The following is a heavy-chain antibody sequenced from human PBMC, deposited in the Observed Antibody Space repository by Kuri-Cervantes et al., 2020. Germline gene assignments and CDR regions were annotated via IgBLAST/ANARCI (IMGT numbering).Heavy chain of an antibody. V-gene: IGHV4-39*07. CDR2: YYSSESA. J-gene: IGHJ4*02. D-gene: IGHD3-22*01. CDR3: ARALSSNYYDSSGYYY. Sequence: GSLRLSCTVSGDSISSSSYHWGWIRQPPGKGLEWIGSYYSSESAYYNPSLKSRVTISVDTSKNQFSLKLSSVTAADTAVYYCARALSSNYYDSSGYYYWGQGTLVTVSS. CDR1: GDSISSSSYH.